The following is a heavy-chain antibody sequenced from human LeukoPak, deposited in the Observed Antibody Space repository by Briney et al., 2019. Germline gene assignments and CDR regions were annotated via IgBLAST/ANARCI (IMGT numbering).Heavy chain of an antibody. D-gene: IGHD6-19*01. CDR2: INHSGGT. V-gene: IGHV4-34*01. CDR1: GGSFSGYY. CDR3: ARREQWLAEFDY. J-gene: IGHJ4*02. Sequence: SETLSLTCAVYGGSFSGYYWSWIRQPPGKGLEWIGEINHSGGTNYNPSLKSRVNISVDTSKNQFSLNLSSVTAADTAVYYCARREQWLAEFDYWGQGTQVTVSS.